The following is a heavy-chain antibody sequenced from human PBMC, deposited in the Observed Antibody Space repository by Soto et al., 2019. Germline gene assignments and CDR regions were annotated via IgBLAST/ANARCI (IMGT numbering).Heavy chain of an antibody. Sequence: GGSLRLSSAASGFTFITYSMNWVRQAPGKGLEWVSYISSSSSTIHYADSVKGRFTISRDNAKNSLYLQMNSLRAEDTAVYYCARAPLNYDSSGYHFDYWGQGTLVTVSS. J-gene: IGHJ4*02. CDR1: GFTFITYS. D-gene: IGHD3-22*01. CDR3: ARAPLNYDSSGYHFDY. CDR2: ISSSSSTI. V-gene: IGHV3-48*01.